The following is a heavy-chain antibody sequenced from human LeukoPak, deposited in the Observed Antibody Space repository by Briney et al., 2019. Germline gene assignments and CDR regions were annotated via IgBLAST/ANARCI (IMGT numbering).Heavy chain of an antibody. CDR2: ISYSGGST. CDR3: AEGIFNPYYYMDV. J-gene: IGHJ6*03. V-gene: IGHV3-23*01. CDR1: GFTFNNYA. Sequence: GGSLRLSCAASGFTFNNYAMSWVRQAPGKGLEWVSSISYSGGSTYYADSVKGRFTISRENSKNTLYLQMNSLRAEDTAVYYCAEGIFNPYYYMDVWGKGTTVTVSS. D-gene: IGHD2-21*01.